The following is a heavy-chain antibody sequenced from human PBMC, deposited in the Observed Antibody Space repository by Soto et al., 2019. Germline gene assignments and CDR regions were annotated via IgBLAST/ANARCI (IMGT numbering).Heavy chain of an antibody. CDR3: AVGYCTNGVCYTFDY. J-gene: IGHJ4*02. V-gene: IGHV3-30*03. D-gene: IGHD2-8*01. CDR1: GFTFSSYG. Sequence: TGGSLRLSCAASGFTFSSYGMHWVRQAPGKGLEWVAVISYDGSNKYYADSVKGRFTISRDNSKNTLYLQMNSLRAEDTAVYYCAVGYCTNGVCYTFDYWGQGTLVTVSS. CDR2: ISYDGSNK.